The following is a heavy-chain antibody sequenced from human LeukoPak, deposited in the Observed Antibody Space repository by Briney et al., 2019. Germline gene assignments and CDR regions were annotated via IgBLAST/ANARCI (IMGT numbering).Heavy chain of an antibody. CDR3: ARGGYSSGWYDWFDP. CDR1: GGSISSGSYH. Sequence: ETLSLTCSVSGGSISSGSYHWNWIRQLPGKGLEWIGYVHYSGSTNYNPSLKSRLTISVDTSKNQFSLKLSSVTAADTAVYYCARGGYSSGWYDWFDPWGQGTLVTVSS. D-gene: IGHD6-19*01. CDR2: VHYSGST. J-gene: IGHJ5*02. V-gene: IGHV4-61*01.